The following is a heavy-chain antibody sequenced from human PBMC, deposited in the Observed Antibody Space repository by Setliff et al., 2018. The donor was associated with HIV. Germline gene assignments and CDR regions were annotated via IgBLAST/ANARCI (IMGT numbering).Heavy chain of an antibody. CDR2: IDHSGST. CDR3: ATWRGVGATA. D-gene: IGHD1-26*01. Sequence: PSETLSLTCAVYGGAFNDFYWGWIRQPPGKGLEWIGEIDHSGSTNNNPSLKSRLTISVDTSKKQFSLRLTSLTAADTAVYYCATWRGVGATAWGQGTLVTVSS. CDR1: GGAFNDFY. V-gene: IGHV4-34*01. J-gene: IGHJ4*02.